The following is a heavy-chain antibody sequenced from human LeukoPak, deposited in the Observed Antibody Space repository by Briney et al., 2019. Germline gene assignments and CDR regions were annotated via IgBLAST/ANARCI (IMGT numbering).Heavy chain of an antibody. CDR3: TKVDDYGDYFDY. CDR2: ISGSGGST. Sequence: GGSLRLSCAASGFTFSSYAMSWVRQAPGKGLEWVSAISGSGGSTYYADSVKGRFTISRDNSKNTLYLQMNSLRAEDTAVYYCTKVDDYGDYFDYWGQGTLVTVSS. CDR1: GFTFSSYA. D-gene: IGHD4-17*01. J-gene: IGHJ4*02. V-gene: IGHV3-23*01.